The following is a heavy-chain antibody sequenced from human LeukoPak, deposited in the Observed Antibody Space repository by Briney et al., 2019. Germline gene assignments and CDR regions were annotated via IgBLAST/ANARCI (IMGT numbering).Heavy chain of an antibody. CDR3: ARDSPAGSGPIISIAFDI. D-gene: IGHD3-10*01. V-gene: IGHV4-31*03. J-gene: IGHJ3*02. Sequence: SETLSLTCTVSGAPISSGGYYSSWIRQPPGKGLERIWYIYYSGSTYYNPSLKSRVTISVDTSKIQFSLKLSSVTAADTAVYYCARDSPAGSGPIISIAFDIWGQGTMVTVSS. CDR2: IYYSGST. CDR1: GAPISSGGYY.